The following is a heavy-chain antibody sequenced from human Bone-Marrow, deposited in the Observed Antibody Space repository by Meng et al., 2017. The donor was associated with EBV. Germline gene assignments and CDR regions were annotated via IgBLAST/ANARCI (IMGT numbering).Heavy chain of an antibody. CDR3: ARDSMITFGGVIAPNWFDP. V-gene: IGHV3-21*01. CDR2: ISSSSSYI. CDR1: GFTFSSYS. Sequence: EVQLVESGGGLVKPGGSLRLPCAASGFTFSSYSMNWVRQAPGKGLEWVSSISSSSSYIYYADSVKGRFTISRDNAKNSLYLQMNSLRAEDTAVYYCARDSMITFGGVIAPNWFDPWGQGTLVTVSS. J-gene: IGHJ5*02. D-gene: IGHD3-16*02.